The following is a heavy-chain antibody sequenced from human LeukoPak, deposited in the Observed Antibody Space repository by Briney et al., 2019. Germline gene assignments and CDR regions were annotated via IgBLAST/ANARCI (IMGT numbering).Heavy chain of an antibody. CDR2: IYPGDSDT. V-gene: IGHV5-51*01. CDR3: ARWVTRYCSSTSCARNYFDT. J-gene: IGHJ5*02. D-gene: IGHD2-2*01. Sequence: GESLKISCKGSGYSFTNYWIAWVRQMSGKGLEWMGIIYPGDSDTRYSPSFQGQVTISVDKSISTAFLQWSSLKASDTAMYYCARWVTRYCSSTSCARNYFDTWGQGTLVTVSS. CDR1: GYSFTNYW.